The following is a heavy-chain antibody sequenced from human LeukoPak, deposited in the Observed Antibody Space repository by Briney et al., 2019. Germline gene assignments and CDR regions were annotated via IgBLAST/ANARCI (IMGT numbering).Heavy chain of an antibody. Sequence: GGSLRLSCAASGFTFSISAMNWVRQAPGKGLEWVSSISANGGETHYADSVKGRFTISRDNSKNTLYLQINNPRVEDTAVYYCAKRYYDFPLDYWGQGTLVTVSS. CDR2: ISANGGET. V-gene: IGHV3-23*01. J-gene: IGHJ4*02. D-gene: IGHD3-3*01. CDR3: AKRYYDFPLDY. CDR1: GFTFSISA.